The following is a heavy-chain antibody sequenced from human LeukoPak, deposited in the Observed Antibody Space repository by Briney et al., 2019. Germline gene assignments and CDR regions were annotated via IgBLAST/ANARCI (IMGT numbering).Heavy chain of an antibody. CDR3: ARENSGSYRGFDY. D-gene: IGHD1-26*01. CDR1: GYTFTGYY. CDR2: INPNSGGT. V-gene: IGHV1-2*02. Sequence: ASVKVSCKASGYTFTGYYMHWVRQAPGQGLEWMGWINPNSGGTNYAQKFQGRVTMTRDTSISTAYMELSGLRSDDTAVYYCARENSGSYRGFDYWGQGTLVTVSS. J-gene: IGHJ4*02.